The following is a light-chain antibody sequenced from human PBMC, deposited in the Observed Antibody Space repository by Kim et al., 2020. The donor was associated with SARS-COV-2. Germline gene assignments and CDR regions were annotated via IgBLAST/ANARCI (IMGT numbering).Light chain of an antibody. J-gene: IGLJ3*02. V-gene: IGLV10-54*01. CDR3: SAWDSSLSAWV. CDR2: RNN. Sequence: QTATLTFHGTRNAVGNEGATWLQQHQGHPPKLLSSRNNNRPSGISERFSASRSGDTASLTITGLQPEDEADYYCSAWDSSLSAWVFGGGTQLTV. CDR1: RNAVGNEG.